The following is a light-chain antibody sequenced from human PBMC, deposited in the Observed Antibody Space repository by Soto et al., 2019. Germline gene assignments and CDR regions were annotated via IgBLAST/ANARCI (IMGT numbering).Light chain of an antibody. CDR2: EVS. V-gene: IGLV2-14*01. CDR3: SSYTSTSTRI. J-gene: IGLJ1*01. Sequence: QSVLTQPAFVSGSPGQSITISCTGTSSDVGGYNYVSWYQHPPGKAPKLMISEVSNRPSGVSNRFSGSKSGNTASLTISRRRDEDEDDYSCSSYTSTSTRIFGTGTKVTVL. CDR1: SSDVGGYNY.